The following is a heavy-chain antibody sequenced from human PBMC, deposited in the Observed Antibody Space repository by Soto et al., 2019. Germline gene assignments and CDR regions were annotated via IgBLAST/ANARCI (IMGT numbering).Heavy chain of an antibody. D-gene: IGHD6-19*01. CDR3: ARQLDGVAGHNGYFDL. J-gene: IGHJ2*01. Sequence: QLQLQESGPGLVKPSETLSLTCTVSGGSISSSSYYWGWIRQPPGKGREGIGSICYSGSTYYTPSLKRRVTISVDTSKNQISLKLSAVTAADTAVYYCARQLDGVAGHNGYFDLWGRGTLVTVSS. CDR1: GGSISSSSYY. CDR2: ICYSGST. V-gene: IGHV4-39*01.